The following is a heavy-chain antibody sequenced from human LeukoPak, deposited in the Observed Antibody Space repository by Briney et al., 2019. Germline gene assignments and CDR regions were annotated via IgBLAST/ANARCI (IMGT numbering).Heavy chain of an antibody. J-gene: IGHJ5*02. V-gene: IGHV1-18*01. CDR2: ISAYNGNT. Sequence: ASVKVSFKASGYTFTSYGISWVRQAPGQGLEWMGWISAYNGNTNYAQKLQGRVTMTTDTSTSTAYMELRSLRSDDTAVYYCARDSNYYDSSGSSWFDPWGQGTLVTVSS. CDR3: ARDSNYYDSSGSSWFDP. CDR1: GYTFTSYG. D-gene: IGHD3-22*01.